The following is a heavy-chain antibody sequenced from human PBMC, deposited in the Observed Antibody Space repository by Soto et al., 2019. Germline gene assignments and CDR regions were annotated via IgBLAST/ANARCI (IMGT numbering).Heavy chain of an antibody. V-gene: IGHV1-69*13. Sequence: GASVKVCSKASGGTISSYSMRWVRQYPRQGLEWMGGVIPIFGTANYAQKFQGRVTITADESTSTAYMELSSLRSEDTAVYYCARALFLGAAGHYYYYGMDVWGQGTTVTV. CDR1: GGTISSYS. J-gene: IGHJ6*02. CDR2: VIPIFGTA. D-gene: IGHD6-13*01. CDR3: ARALFLGAAGHYYYYGMDV.